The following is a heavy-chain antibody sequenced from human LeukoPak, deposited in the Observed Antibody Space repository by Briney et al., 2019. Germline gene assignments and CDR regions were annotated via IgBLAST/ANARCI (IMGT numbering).Heavy chain of an antibody. CDR2: ISSSGSTI. V-gene: IGHV3-11*04. J-gene: IGHJ3*02. Sequence: GGSLRLSCAASGFTFSDYYMSWIRQAPGKGLERVSYISSSGSTIYYADSVKGRFTLSRDNAKNSLYLQMNSLRAEDTAVYYCARASYFWSGYGNDAFDIWGQGTMVTVSS. CDR1: GFTFSDYY. D-gene: IGHD3-3*01. CDR3: ARASYFWSGYGNDAFDI.